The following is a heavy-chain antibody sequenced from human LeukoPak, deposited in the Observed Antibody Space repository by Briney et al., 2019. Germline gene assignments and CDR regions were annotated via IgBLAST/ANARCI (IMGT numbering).Heavy chain of an antibody. J-gene: IGHJ5*02. CDR3: ARVVEGVATRLSYNWFDP. V-gene: IGHV3-66*01. CDR2: IYKDGST. CDR1: GFTVSRNY. Sequence: GGSLRLSCAASGFTVSRNYMSWVRQAPGKGLEWFSVIYKDGSTYYADSVKGRVTISRDNSKNPVYLQMNSLRVEDTAVYYCARVVEGVATRLSYNWFDPWGQGTLVTVSS. D-gene: IGHD5-12*01.